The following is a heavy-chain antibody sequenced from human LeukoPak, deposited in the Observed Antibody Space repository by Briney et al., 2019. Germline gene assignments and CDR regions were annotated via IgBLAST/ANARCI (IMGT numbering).Heavy chain of an antibody. CDR2: INHSGST. J-gene: IGHJ6*03. V-gene: IGHV4-34*01. CDR1: GGSFSGYY. CDR3: ARIGNYYGSGSHQFYYYYYMDV. D-gene: IGHD3-10*01. Sequence: SETLSLTCAVYGGSFSGYYWSWIRQPPGKGLEWIGEINHSGSTSYNPSLKSRVTISVDTSKNQFSLKLSSVTAADTAMYYCARIGNYYGSGSHQFYYYYYMDVWGKGTTVTISS.